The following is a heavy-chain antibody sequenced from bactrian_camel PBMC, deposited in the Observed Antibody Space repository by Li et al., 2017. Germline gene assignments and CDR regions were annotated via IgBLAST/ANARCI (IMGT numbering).Heavy chain of an antibody. Sequence: HVQLVESGGGSVQAGETLRLSCTYRSGFTFREPDMGWYRQTPGDECKLVSRINRDGSTYYADSVKGRFTISQGNAKNTVYLQMNSLKPEDTAMYYCASDAPRRGGGCDWNRAFGYWGQGTQVTVS. D-gene: IGHD7*01. CDR3: ASDAPRRGGGCDWNRAFGY. CDR1: GFTFREPD. CDR2: INRDGST. V-gene: IGHV3S55*01. J-gene: IGHJ6*01.